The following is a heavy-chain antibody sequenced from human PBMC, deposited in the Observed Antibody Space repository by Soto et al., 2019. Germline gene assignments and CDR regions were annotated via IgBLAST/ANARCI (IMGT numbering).Heavy chain of an antibody. CDR3: AKDRRVTMVRGVNYYYYYGMDV. V-gene: IGHV3-30*18. CDR2: ISYDGSNK. D-gene: IGHD3-10*01. Sequence: GGSLRLSCAASGFTFSSYGMHWVRQAPGKGLEWVAVISYDGSNKYYADSVKGRFTISRDNSKTTLYLQMNSLRAEDMAVYYCAKDRRVTMVRGVNYYYYYGMDVWGQGTTVTVFS. J-gene: IGHJ6*02. CDR1: GFTFSSYG.